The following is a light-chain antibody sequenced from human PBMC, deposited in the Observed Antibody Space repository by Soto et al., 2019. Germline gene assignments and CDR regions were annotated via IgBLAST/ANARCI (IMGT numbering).Light chain of an antibody. V-gene: IGLV2-11*01. J-gene: IGLJ1*01. Sequence: QSALTQPRSVSGSPGQSVTISCTGTSSDVGGYNYVSWYQQHPGKAPKLMIFDVSKRPSGVPDRFSGSKSANTASLTISGLQAEDEADYYCCSYAGSYNYVFGNGTKVTV. CDR2: DVS. CDR3: CSYAGSYNYV. CDR1: SSDVGGYNY.